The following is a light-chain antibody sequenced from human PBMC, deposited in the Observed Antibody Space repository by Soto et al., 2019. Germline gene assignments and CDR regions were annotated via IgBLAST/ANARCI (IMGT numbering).Light chain of an antibody. CDR2: DAS. V-gene: IGKV3-11*01. CDR1: QSVSSY. CDR3: PQRSNWPPLIT. J-gene: IGKJ5*01. Sequence: EIVLTQSPATLSLSPGERATLSCRASQSVSSYLAWYQQKPGXAPRLLIYDASNRATGIQARFSGSGSGTDFNLTISSLEPEDFAVYYCPQRSNWPPLITFGQGTRWRL.